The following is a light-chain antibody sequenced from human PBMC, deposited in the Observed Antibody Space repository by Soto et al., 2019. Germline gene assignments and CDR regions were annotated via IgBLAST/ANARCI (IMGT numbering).Light chain of an antibody. J-gene: IGKJ2*01. Sequence: DIVMTQSPDSLAVSLGERATINCKSSQSLLYSSNNKDYLAWYQQKPGQPPKLLIYWASTRESGVPDRFSGSGSGTDFTLTISSLQAEDVAVYYCQQYYSTPRTFGQGTSLEIK. CDR2: WAS. V-gene: IGKV4-1*01. CDR1: QSLLYSSNNKDY. CDR3: QQYYSTPRT.